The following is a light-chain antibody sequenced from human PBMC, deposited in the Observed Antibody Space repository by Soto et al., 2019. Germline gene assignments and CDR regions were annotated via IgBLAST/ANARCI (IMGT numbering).Light chain of an antibody. V-gene: IGLV2-8*01. CDR1: SSDVGGYNY. CDR2: EVS. J-gene: IGLJ2*01. Sequence: QSVLTQPPSASGSPGQSVTISCTGSSSDVGGYNYVSWYQQHPGRATKLMIYEVSKRTSGVPDRFSGYKSGNTASLSVSGLQAEDEADYYCSSYGGNNNVIFGGGTKLTVL. CDR3: SSYGGNNNVI.